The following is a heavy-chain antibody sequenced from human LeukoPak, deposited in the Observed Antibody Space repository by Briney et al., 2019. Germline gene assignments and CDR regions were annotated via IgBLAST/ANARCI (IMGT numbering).Heavy chain of an antibody. CDR3: AKPIVATIYQPLDY. Sequence: PGGSLRLSCAASGFTFSSYAMSWVRQAPGKGLEWVSAISGSGGSTYYADSVKGRFTISRDNSKNTLYLQMNSLRAEDTAVYYCAKPIVATIYQPLDYWGQGTLVTVSS. D-gene: IGHD5-12*01. J-gene: IGHJ4*02. V-gene: IGHV3-23*01. CDR2: ISGSGGST. CDR1: GFTFSSYA.